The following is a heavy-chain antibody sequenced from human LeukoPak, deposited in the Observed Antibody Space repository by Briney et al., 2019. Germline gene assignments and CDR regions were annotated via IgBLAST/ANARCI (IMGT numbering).Heavy chain of an antibody. J-gene: IGHJ4*02. V-gene: IGHV4-39*01. D-gene: IGHD6-19*01. CDR1: GGSISSGGYY. Sequence: PSETLSLTCAVSGGSISSGGYYWSWIRQHPGKGLEWIGSIYYSGSTYYNPSLKSRVTISVDTSKNQFSLKLSSVTAADTAVYYCARRRSVATDYWGQGTLVTVSS. CDR3: ARRRSVATDY. CDR2: IYYSGST.